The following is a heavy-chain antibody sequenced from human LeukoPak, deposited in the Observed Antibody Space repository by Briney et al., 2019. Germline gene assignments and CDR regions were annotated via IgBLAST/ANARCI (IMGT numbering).Heavy chain of an antibody. CDR3: ASREQSIAAAGDDY. Sequence: GASVKVSCKASGGTFSSYAISWVRQAPGQGLEWMGGIIPIFGTANYAQKFQGRVTITADESTSTAYMELSSLRSEDTAVYYCASREQSIAAAGDDYWGKGTLVTVSS. J-gene: IGHJ4*02. D-gene: IGHD6-13*01. V-gene: IGHV1-69*13. CDR2: IIPIFGTA. CDR1: GGTFSSYA.